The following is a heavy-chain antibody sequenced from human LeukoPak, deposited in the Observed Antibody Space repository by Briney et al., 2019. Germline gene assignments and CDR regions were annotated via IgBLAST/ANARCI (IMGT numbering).Heavy chain of an antibody. V-gene: IGHV4-39*07. D-gene: IGHD6-13*01. CDR2: IYYSGST. CDR3: AREGYSSSRFNAFDI. Sequence: PSETLSLTCTVSGGSISSSSYYWGWIRQPPGKGLEWIGSIYYSGSTYYNPSLKSRVTTSVDTSKNQFSLKLSSVTAADTAVYYCAREGYSSSRFNAFDIWGQGTMVTVSS. CDR1: GGSISSSSYY. J-gene: IGHJ3*02.